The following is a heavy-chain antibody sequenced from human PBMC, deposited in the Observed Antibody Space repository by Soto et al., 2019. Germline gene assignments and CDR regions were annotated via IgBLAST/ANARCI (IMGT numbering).Heavy chain of an antibody. D-gene: IGHD4-4*01. CDR1: GGTFSSYT. CDR2: IIPILGIA. J-gene: IGHJ4*02. Sequence: GASVKVSCKASGGTFSSYTISWVRQAPGQGLEWMGRIIPILGIANYAQKFQGRVTITADKSTSTAYMELSSLRPEDTAVYYCARDLGHYDYRKMNNFDYWGQGTLVTGSS. V-gene: IGHV1-69*04. CDR3: ARDLGHYDYRKMNNFDY.